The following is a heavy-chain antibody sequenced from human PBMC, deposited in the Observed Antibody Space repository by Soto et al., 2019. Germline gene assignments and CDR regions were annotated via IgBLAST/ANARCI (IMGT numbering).Heavy chain of an antibody. CDR1: GFSLSTSGMR. CDR3: ARSPTPGWFDP. Sequence: ESGPTLVNPTHTRTLTCTFSGFSLSTSGMRVSWIRQPPGKALEWLARIDWDDDKFYSTSLKTRLTISKDTSKNQVVLTMTNMDPVDTATYYCARSPTPGWFDPWGQGTLVTVSS. CDR2: IDWDDDK. V-gene: IGHV2-70*04. J-gene: IGHJ5*02.